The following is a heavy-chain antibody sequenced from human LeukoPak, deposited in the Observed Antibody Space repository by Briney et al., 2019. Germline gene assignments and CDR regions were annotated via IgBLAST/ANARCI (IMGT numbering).Heavy chain of an antibody. V-gene: IGHV1-3*03. J-gene: IGHJ4*02. CDR3: ARVVRYSSGPLTDLFPYSFDY. CDR1: GYTFTNYA. D-gene: IGHD6-19*01. Sequence: ASVKVSCKASGYTFTNYAMHWVRQAPGQRLEWMGWINDCHGNTKYSQEFQGRVTITRDTSASTAYMELSSLRSEDTAVYYCARVVRYSSGPLTDLFPYSFDYWGQGTLVTVSS. CDR2: INDCHGNT.